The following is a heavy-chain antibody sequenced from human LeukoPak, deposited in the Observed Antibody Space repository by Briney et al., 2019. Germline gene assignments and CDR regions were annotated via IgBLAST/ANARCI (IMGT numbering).Heavy chain of an antibody. D-gene: IGHD2-21*01. Sequence: EASVKVSCKAFGYTFTDHYVHWVRQAPGQGLEWMGWINPKSGDTKYVQKFQGRLTMTSDTPLRTAYMELTSLGSDDTAVFYCASYCGADCAPGGYWGQGTLDTVSS. CDR2: INPKSGDT. J-gene: IGHJ4*02. CDR3: ASYCGADCAPGGY. V-gene: IGHV1-2*02. CDR1: GYTFTDHY.